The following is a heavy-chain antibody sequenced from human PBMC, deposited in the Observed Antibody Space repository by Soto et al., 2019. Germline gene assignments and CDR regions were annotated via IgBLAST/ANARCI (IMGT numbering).Heavy chain of an antibody. J-gene: IGHJ6*02. Sequence: SGTLSLTCTVSGGSISSGGYYWSWIRQHPGKGLEWIGYIYYSGSTYYNPSLKSRVTISVDTSKNQFSLKLSSVTAADTAVYYCARDLGTYCSSTSCYGEGMDVWGQGTTVTVSS. CDR2: IYYSGST. V-gene: IGHV4-31*03. CDR3: ARDLGTYCSSTSCYGEGMDV. CDR1: GGSISSGGYY. D-gene: IGHD2-2*01.